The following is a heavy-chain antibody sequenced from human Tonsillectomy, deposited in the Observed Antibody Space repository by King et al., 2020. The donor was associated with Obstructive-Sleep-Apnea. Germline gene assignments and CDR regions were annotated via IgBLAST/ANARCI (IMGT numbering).Heavy chain of an antibody. V-gene: IGHV1-2*02. J-gene: IGHJ4*02. CDR2: INPNSGGT. D-gene: IGHD3-22*01. CDR1: GYTLTGYY. CDR3: AGDDNSGDSSLLLED. Sequence: VQLVQSGAEVKKPGASVKVSCKASGYTLTGYYIHWVRQAPGQGLEWMGWINPNSGGTSYAQKFQGRVTMTRDTSFSTAYMELSRLGSDDTAVYYCAGDDNSGDSSLLLEDWGQGTLVTVSS.